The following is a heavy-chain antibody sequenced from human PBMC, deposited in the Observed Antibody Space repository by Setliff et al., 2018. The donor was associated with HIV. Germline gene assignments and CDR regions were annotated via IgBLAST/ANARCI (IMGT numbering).Heavy chain of an antibody. Sequence: QPGGSLRLSCAASGFTFNTYSMNWVRQAPGKGLEWVSYISSGSSTKYYADSVKGRFTVSRDNAKNSLYLQMNSLRADDTAVYYCALRLTSPFDYWGQGTLVTVSS. D-gene: IGHD1-20*01. CDR2: ISSGSSTK. CDR3: ALRLTSPFDY. J-gene: IGHJ4*02. CDR1: GFTFNTYS. V-gene: IGHV3-48*04.